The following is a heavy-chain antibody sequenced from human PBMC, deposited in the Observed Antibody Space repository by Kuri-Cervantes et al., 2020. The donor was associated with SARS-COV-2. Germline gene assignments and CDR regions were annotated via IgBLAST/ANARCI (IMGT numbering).Heavy chain of an antibody. D-gene: IGHD1-7*01. J-gene: IGHJ4*02. CDR2: IWYDGSNK. Sequence: GESLKISCAASRFTFSVYGMHWVRQAPGKGLEWVAVIWYDGSNKYYADSVKGRFTISRDNSKNTVYLQMNSLRVEDTAVYYCARDAHSYNWNYGPHYWGQGTLVTVSS. CDR1: RFTFSVYG. CDR3: ARDAHSYNWNYGPHY. V-gene: IGHV3-33*01.